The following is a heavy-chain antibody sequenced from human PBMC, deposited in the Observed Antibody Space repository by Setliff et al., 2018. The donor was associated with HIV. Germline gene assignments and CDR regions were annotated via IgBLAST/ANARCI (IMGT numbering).Heavy chain of an antibody. V-gene: IGHV4-39*01. CDR2: IYYSGST. D-gene: IGHD3-3*01. CDR1: GGSISSSSYY. Sequence: LSLTCTVSGGSISSSSYYWGWIRQPPGKGLEWIGSIYYSGSTYYNPSLKTRVTISVDTSKNQFSLKLSSVTAADTAVYYCASLTTDRFLEWLFVYWGQGTLVTVSS. J-gene: IGHJ4*02. CDR3: ASLTTDRFLEWLFVY.